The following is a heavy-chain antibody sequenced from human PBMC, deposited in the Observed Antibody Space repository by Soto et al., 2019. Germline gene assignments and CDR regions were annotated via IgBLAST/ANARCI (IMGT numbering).Heavy chain of an antibody. D-gene: IGHD5-18*01. J-gene: IGHJ5*02. CDR1: GGSFSCYY. V-gene: IGHV4-34*01. Sequence: SETLSLTCAVYGGSFSCYYWSWIRQPPGKGLEWIGEINHSGSTNYNPSLKSRVTISVDTSKNQSSLKLSSVTAADTAVYYCARGKKGSGYSYGYSWFDPWGQGTLVTVSS. CDR2: INHSGST. CDR3: ARGKKGSGYSYGYSWFDP.